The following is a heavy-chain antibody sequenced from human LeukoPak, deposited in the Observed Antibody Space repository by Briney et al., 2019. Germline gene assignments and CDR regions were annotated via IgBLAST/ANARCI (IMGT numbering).Heavy chain of an antibody. J-gene: IGHJ4*02. CDR2: IYTDDGT. CDR1: GFTVSTKY. V-gene: IGHV3-66*01. D-gene: IGHD6-19*01. CDR3: ARDTTTGIAVAGGDY. Sequence: GGSLRLSCAASGFTVSTKYMSWVRQPPGKGLEWVSIIYTDDGTYYADSVKGRFTISRDISKNTVYLQMNSLRAEDTAVYYCARDTTTGIAVAGGDYWGQGTLVTVSS.